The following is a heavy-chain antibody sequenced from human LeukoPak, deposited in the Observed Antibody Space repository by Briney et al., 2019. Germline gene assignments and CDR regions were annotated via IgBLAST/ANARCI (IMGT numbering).Heavy chain of an antibody. D-gene: IGHD4-11*01. J-gene: IGHJ5*02. V-gene: IGHV3-7*01. Sequence: GGSLRLSCAASGCTFNKYWMNWVSQAPGKGLEWVGNISPDGREKKYVDSLKGRFTISRDNAKNSVFLQMGCLTAEDTAVYFCARPTDEFRLDLWGQGTLVTVSS. CDR3: ARPTDEFRLDL. CDR1: GCTFNKYW. CDR2: ISPDGREK.